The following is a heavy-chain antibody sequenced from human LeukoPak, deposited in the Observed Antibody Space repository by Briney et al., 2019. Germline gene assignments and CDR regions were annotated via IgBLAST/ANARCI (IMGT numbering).Heavy chain of an antibody. J-gene: IGHJ6*02. V-gene: IGHV1-69*06. Sequence: SVKVSCKASGGTFSSYAISWVRQAPGQGLEWMGGIIPIFGTANYAQKFQGRVTITADKSTSTAYMELSSLRSEDTAVYYCARDVGCSGGSCYYYYYYYGMDVWGQGTTVTVSS. CDR3: ARDVGCSGGSCYYYYYYYGMDV. D-gene: IGHD2-15*01. CDR2: IIPIFGTA. CDR1: GGTFSSYA.